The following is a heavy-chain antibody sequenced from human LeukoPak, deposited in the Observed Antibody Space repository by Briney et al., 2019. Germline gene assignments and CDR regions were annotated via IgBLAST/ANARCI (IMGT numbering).Heavy chain of an antibody. J-gene: IGHJ4*02. V-gene: IGHV3-30*18. CDR2: ISYDGNNK. Sequence: PGGSLRLSCAASGFTFSSYAMHWVRQAPGKGLEWVAIISYDGNNKYYADSVKGRFTISRDNSKNTLYLQMNSLRPEDTAVYYCAKQSGADRGHLDFWGQGTLVTVSS. D-gene: IGHD4/OR15-4a*01. CDR3: AKQSGADRGHLDF. CDR1: GFTFSSYA.